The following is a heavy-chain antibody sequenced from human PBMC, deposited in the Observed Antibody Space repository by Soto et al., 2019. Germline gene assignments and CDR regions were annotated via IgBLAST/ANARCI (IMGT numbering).Heavy chain of an antibody. V-gene: IGHV3-23*01. D-gene: IGHD2-8*01. CDR2: ISGSGGST. J-gene: IGHJ4*02. CDR3: AKTYCTNGVCYGFRPYYFDY. CDR1: GFTFSSYA. Sequence: GGSLRLSCAASGFTFSSYAMSWVRQAPGKGLEWVSAISGSGGSTYYADSVKGRFTISRDNSKNTLYLQMNSLRAEDTAVYYCAKTYCTNGVCYGFRPYYFDYWGQGTLVTVSS.